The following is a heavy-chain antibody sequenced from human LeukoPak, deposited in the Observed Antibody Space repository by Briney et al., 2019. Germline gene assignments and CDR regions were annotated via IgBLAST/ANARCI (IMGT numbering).Heavy chain of an antibody. J-gene: IGHJ4*02. CDR2: IKQYGSEK. Sequence: PGGSLRLSCAASGFTFSSYWMSWVRQAPGKGLEWVANIKQYGSEKYYVDSVKGRFTISRDNAKNSLYLQMNSLRAEDTAVYYCARDRLVSHFDYWGQGTLVTVSS. V-gene: IGHV3-7*01. D-gene: IGHD6-19*01. CDR3: ARDRLVSHFDY. CDR1: GFTFSSYW.